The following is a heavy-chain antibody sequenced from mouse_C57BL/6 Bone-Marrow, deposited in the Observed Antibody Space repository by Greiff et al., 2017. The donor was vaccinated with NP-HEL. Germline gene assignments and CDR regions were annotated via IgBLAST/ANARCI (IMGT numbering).Heavy chain of an antibody. J-gene: IGHJ1*03. V-gene: IGHV1-59*01. CDR1: GYTFTSYW. Sequence: VQLQQPGAELVRPGTSVKLSCKASGYTFTSYWMHWVKQRPGQGLEWIGVIDPSDSYTNYNQKFKGKATLTVDTSSSTAYMQLSSLTSEDSAVYYCARTVDWYFDVWGTGTTVTVSS. CDR2: IDPSDSYT. D-gene: IGHD1-1*01. CDR3: ARTVDWYFDV.